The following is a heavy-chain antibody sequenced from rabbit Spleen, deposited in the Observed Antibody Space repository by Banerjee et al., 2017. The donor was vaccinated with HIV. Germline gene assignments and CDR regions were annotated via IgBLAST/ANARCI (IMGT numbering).Heavy chain of an antibody. J-gene: IGHJ4*01. CDR2: IYPITETT. V-gene: IGHV1S7*01. CDR1: GFTISNYW. D-gene: IGHD1-1*01. CDR3: AREDVGGSISL. Sequence: QLEESAGGLVQPGGSLTLSCKAYGFTISNYWMNWVRQAPGKGLEWIGIIYPITETTYYANWVNGRFTISSDNAQNTVDLQMNSLTAADTATYFCAREDVGGSISLWGPGTLVTVS.